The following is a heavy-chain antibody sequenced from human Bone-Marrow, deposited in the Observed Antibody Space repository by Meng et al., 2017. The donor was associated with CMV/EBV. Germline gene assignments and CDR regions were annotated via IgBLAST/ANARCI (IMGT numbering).Heavy chain of an antibody. Sequence: GESLKISCAASGFTFSSYWMSLVRQAPGKGLEWVANVKQDGSEKYYVDSVKGRFTISRDNAKNSLYLQMNSLRAEDTAVYYCARAKYYDFWSGYYVMLGGSYYFDYWGQGTRVTVSS. CDR2: VKQDGSEK. CDR3: ARAKYYDFWSGYYVMLGGSYYFDY. CDR1: GFTFSSYW. D-gene: IGHD3-3*01. J-gene: IGHJ4*02. V-gene: IGHV3-7*01.